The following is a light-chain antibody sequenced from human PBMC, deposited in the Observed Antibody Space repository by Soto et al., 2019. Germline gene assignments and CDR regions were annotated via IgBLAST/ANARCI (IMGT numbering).Light chain of an antibody. CDR3: QQYYNWPPWT. V-gene: IGKV3-15*01. Sequence: EIVMTQSPATMSVSPGERATLSCRASQSVSSNLAWYQQKPGQAPRLLLYGASTRATGIPARFSGSGSGTEFTLTISSLQSEDFAVYYWQQYYNWPPWTFGQGTKVEIK. J-gene: IGKJ1*01. CDR1: QSVSSN. CDR2: GAS.